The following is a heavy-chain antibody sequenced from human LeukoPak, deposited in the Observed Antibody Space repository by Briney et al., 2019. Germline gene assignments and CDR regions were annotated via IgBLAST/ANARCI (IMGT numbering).Heavy chain of an antibody. V-gene: IGHV4-61*01. CDR1: GGSISSSSYY. CDR2: IYYSGST. Sequence: SETLSLTCTVSGGSISSSSYYWGWIRQPPGKGLEWIGYIYYSGSTNYNPSLKSRVTISVDTSKNQFSLKLSSVTAADTAVYYCAREGDIAVAGQNWFDPWGQGTLVTVSS. J-gene: IGHJ5*02. D-gene: IGHD6-19*01. CDR3: AREGDIAVAGQNWFDP.